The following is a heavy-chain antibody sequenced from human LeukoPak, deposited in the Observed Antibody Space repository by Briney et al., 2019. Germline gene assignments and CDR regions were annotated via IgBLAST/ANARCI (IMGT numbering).Heavy chain of an antibody. CDR2: IYTSGST. J-gene: IGHJ4*02. CDR1: GVSISSYY. V-gene: IGHV4-4*07. Sequence: SETLSLTCTVSGVSISSYYWSWIRQPAGKGLEWIGRIYTSGSTNYNPSLKSRVTMSVDTSKNQFSLKLSSVTAADTAVYYCARDYSSGWSGSGSYYFDYWGQGTLVTVSS. CDR3: ARDYSSGWSGSGSYYFDY. D-gene: IGHD6-19*01.